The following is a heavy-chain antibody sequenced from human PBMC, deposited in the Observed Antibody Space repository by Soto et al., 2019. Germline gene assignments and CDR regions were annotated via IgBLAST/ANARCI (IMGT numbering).Heavy chain of an antibody. CDR2: ISWNSGSI. D-gene: IGHD2-15*01. Sequence: GGSLRLSCAASGFTFDDYAMHWVRQAPGKGLEWVSGISWNSGSIGYADSVKGRFTISRDNAKNSLYLQMNSLRAEDTALYYCAKDSCSGGSCYHGTIDYWGQGTLVTVSS. CDR1: GFTFDDYA. V-gene: IGHV3-9*01. CDR3: AKDSCSGGSCYHGTIDY. J-gene: IGHJ4*02.